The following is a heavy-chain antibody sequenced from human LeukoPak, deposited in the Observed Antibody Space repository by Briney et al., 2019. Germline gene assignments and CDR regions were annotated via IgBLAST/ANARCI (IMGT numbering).Heavy chain of an antibody. Sequence: SETLSLTCPVSGYSISSGYYWGWIRQPPGKGLEWIGSIYHSGSTYYNPSLKSRVTISVDTSKNQFSLKLSSVTAADTAVYYCARDRDSSSSGNWFDPWGQGTLVTVSS. CDR1: GYSISSGYY. D-gene: IGHD6-6*01. J-gene: IGHJ5*02. CDR3: ARDRDSSSSGNWFDP. V-gene: IGHV4-38-2*02. CDR2: IYHSGST.